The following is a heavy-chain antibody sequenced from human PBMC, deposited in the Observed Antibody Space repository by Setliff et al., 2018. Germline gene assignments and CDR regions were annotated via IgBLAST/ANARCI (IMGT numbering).Heavy chain of an antibody. CDR3: ARDQGGCSGGSCYFWFDP. Sequence: ASVKVSCKASGYTFIDYNIHWVRQAPGQGLEWMGWINPKSAGTSSAQKFQGRVTVTRDTSISIAYMELSRLRSDDTAVYYCARDQGGCSGGSCYFWFDPWGQGTLVTVSS. CDR1: GYTFIDYN. V-gene: IGHV1-2*02. D-gene: IGHD2-15*01. CDR2: INPKSAGT. J-gene: IGHJ5*02.